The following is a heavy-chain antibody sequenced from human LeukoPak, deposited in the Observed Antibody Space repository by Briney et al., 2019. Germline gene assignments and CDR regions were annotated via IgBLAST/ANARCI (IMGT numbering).Heavy chain of an antibody. CDR1: GYTFTGYY. J-gene: IGHJ5*02. D-gene: IGHD6-13*01. CDR3: VRDPTAAAGTDDWFDP. V-gene: IGHV1-18*04. CDR2: TSAYNGDT. Sequence: ASVKVSCKASGYTFTGYYMHWVRQAPGQGLEWMGWTSAYNGDTNSAPKLQGRVSMTTDTSTSTAYMELRSLRSDDTAIYYCVRDPTAAAGTDDWFDPWGQGTLVTVSS.